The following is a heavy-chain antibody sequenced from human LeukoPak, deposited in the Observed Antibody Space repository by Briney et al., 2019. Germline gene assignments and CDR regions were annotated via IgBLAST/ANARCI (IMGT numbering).Heavy chain of an antibody. J-gene: IGHJ6*03. Sequence: NPSETLSLTCTVSGGSISSSSYYWGGIRQPPGKGLEWIGSIYYSGSTYYNPSLKSRVTISVDTSKNQFSLKLSSVTAADTAVYYCAKHSLCLTYYDFWSGYYSPCYMDVWGKGTTVTVSS. CDR3: AKHSLCLTYYDFWSGYYSPCYMDV. CDR1: GGSISSSSYY. CDR2: IYYSGST. D-gene: IGHD3-3*01. V-gene: IGHV4-39*01.